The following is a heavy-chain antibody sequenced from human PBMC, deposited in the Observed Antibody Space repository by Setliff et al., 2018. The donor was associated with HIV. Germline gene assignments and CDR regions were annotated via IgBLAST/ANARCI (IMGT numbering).Heavy chain of an antibody. D-gene: IGHD5-18*01. V-gene: IGHV4-61*02. CDR2: IYTSGST. J-gene: IGHJ3*01. CDR1: GASINSGTYY. CDR3: AREWSYGAFDTFDV. Sequence: SETLSLTCTVSGASINSGTYYWSWIRQPAGKGLQWIGRIYTSGSTYYSPSLKSRVTISLDTSKNQFSLKLGSVTAADTAVYYCAREWSYGAFDTFDVWGQGTMVTVSS.